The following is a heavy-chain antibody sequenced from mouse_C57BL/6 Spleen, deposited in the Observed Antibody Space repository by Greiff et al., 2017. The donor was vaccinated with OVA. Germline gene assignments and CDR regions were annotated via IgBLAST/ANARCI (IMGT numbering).Heavy chain of an antibody. J-gene: IGHJ2*01. V-gene: IGHV5-9-1*02. CDR1: GFTFSSYA. CDR2: ISSGGDYL. Sequence: EVQLQQSGEGLVKPGGSLKLSCAASGFTFSSYALSWVRQTPEKRLAWVAYISSGGDYLSSADTVQGRFTISRDNASNTLYLQMSSLKSDEKAMYYCTREGYGSSYGGDYWGQGTTLTVSS. CDR3: TREGYGSSYGGDY. D-gene: IGHD1-1*01.